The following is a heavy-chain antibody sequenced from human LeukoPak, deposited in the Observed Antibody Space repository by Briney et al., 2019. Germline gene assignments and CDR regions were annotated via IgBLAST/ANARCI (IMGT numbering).Heavy chain of an antibody. J-gene: IGHJ4*02. CDR3: AKRLGC. V-gene: IGHV3-30-3*02. CDR2: ISYDGSNK. D-gene: IGHD3-10*01. Sequence: GGSLRLSCAASGFTFSSYAMHWVRQAPGKGLEWVAVISYDGSNKYYADSVKGRFTISRDNSKNTLYLQMNSLRAEDTAVYYCAKRLGCWGQGTLVTVSS. CDR1: GFTFSSYA.